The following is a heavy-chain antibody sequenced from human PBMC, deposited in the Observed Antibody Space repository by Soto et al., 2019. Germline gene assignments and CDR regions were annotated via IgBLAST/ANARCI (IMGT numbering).Heavy chain of an antibody. J-gene: IGHJ5*02. CDR1: GGSISSYY. Sequence: TLSLTCTVSGGSISSYYWTWIRQPPGKGLEWIGYIYYSGSTNYNPSLKSRVTISVDTSKNQSSLKLTSVTAADTAVYYCARGLTAAIGLRWFDPWGQGTLVTVSS. V-gene: IGHV4-59*01. CDR2: IYYSGST. CDR3: ARGLTAAIGLRWFDP. D-gene: IGHD2-2*02.